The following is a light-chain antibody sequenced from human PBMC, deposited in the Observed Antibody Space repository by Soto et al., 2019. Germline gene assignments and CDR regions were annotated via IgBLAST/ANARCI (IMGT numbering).Light chain of an antibody. J-gene: IGKJ1*01. V-gene: IGKV1-39*01. CDR2: AAS. CDR3: QQSYSTPWT. Sequence: DIQMTQSPSSLSASVVDRVTITCRASQSISSYLNWYQQKPGKAPKPLIYAASSLQSGVPSRFSGSGSGTDFTLTISSLQPEDFATYYCQQSYSTPWTFGQGTKVDIK. CDR1: QSISSY.